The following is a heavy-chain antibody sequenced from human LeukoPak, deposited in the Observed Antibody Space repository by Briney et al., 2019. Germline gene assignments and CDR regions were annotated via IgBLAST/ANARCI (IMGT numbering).Heavy chain of an antibody. Sequence: SETLSLTCTVSGGSISSYYWSWIRQPPGKGLDWIGYIYYSGETDYNPSLKSRVTISVDTSNNQFSLKLSSVTAADTAVYYCARGGLRGYSYGQRFDYWGQGILVTVSS. CDR1: GGSISSYY. CDR2: IYYSGET. CDR3: ARGGLRGYSYGQRFDY. V-gene: IGHV4-59*01. J-gene: IGHJ4*02. D-gene: IGHD5-18*01.